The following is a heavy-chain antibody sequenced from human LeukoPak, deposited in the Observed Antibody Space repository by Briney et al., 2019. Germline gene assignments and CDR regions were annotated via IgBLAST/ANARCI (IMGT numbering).Heavy chain of an antibody. CDR3: AGGTGMDV. Sequence: GGSLRLSCAASGVTFSSSWMSWGRQAPGKGLEWVASIKQDGSEKYYVDFVKGRFSIFRDNAKNSLYLQMNSLGADDTAVYYCAGGTGMDVWGQGTTVTVSS. V-gene: IGHV3-7*05. CDR1: GVTFSSSW. CDR2: IKQDGSEK. J-gene: IGHJ6*02. D-gene: IGHD1-1*01.